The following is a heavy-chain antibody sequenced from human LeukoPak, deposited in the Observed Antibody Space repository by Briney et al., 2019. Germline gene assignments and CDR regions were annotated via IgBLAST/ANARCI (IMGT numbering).Heavy chain of an antibody. Sequence: SETLSLTCTVSGGSISSSSYYWGWIRQPPGKGLEWIGSIYYSGSTYYNPSLKSRVTISVDTSKNQFPLKLSSVTAADTAVYYCARDSYASSSSLFVDYWGQGTLVTVSS. CDR3: ARDSYASSSSLFVDY. CDR2: IYYSGST. V-gene: IGHV4-39*06. J-gene: IGHJ4*02. D-gene: IGHD6-6*01. CDR1: GGSISSSSYY.